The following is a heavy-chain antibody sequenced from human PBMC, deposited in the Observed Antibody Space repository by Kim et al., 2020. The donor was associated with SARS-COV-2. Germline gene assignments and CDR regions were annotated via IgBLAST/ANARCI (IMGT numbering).Heavy chain of an antibody. CDR2: ISSSGGFK. V-gene: IGHV3-21*04. D-gene: IGHD3-16*01. CDR1: GFSFTTYS. Sequence: GGSLRLSCAASGFSFTTYSMNWVRQTPGKGLQWVSSISSSGGFKQYADSVKGRFTVSRDNAKNSVDLQMDTLRVEDTAVYYCARYGDGGNHLASWGQGVLVTVAS. CDR3: ARYGDGGNHLAS. J-gene: IGHJ5*02.